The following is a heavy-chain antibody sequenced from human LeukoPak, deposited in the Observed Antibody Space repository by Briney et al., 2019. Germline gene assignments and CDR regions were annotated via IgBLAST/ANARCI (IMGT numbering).Heavy chain of an antibody. CDR1: GGSSSGYY. V-gene: IGHV4-34*01. CDR2: INHSGST. CDR3: ARVGIGKEWFDP. J-gene: IGHJ5*02. Sequence: SETLSLTCAVYGGSSSGYYWSWIRQPPGKGLEWIGEINHSGSTNYNPSLKSRVTISVDTSKNQFSLKLSSVTAADTAVYYCARVGIGKEWFDPWGQGTLVTVSS. D-gene: IGHD1-14*01.